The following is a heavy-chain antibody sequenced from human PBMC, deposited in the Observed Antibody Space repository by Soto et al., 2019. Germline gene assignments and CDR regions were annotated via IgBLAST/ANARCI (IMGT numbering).Heavy chain of an antibody. Sequence: SETLSLTCTVSGGSISSYYWSWIRQPPGKGLEWIGYIYYSGSTNYNPSLKSRVTISVDTSKNQFSLKLSSVTAADTAVYYCARFGVGGGTNWGQGTLVTVSS. V-gene: IGHV4-59*01. CDR2: IYYSGST. J-gene: IGHJ4*02. CDR3: ARFGVGGGTN. CDR1: GGSISSYY. D-gene: IGHD1-1*01.